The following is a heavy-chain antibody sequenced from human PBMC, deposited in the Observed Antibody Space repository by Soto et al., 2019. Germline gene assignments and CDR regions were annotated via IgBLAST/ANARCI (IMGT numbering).Heavy chain of an antibody. J-gene: IGHJ6*01. D-gene: IGHD2-21*01. CDR1: VDSIKSNY. CDR2: ISASGTP. Sequence: XETLSLTCTFTVDSIKSNYWNWIRQSAERGLEWIGRISASGTPTYIPSLKGRINLSLDTSKNQFSLNLKFVTAADTAVYFCARDKYGAADFWGRGTAVTVSS. V-gene: IGHV4-4*07. CDR3: ARDKYGAADF.